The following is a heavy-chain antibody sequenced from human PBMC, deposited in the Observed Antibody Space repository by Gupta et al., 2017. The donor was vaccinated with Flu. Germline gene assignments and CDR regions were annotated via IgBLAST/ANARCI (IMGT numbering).Heavy chain of an antibody. CDR1: GFTFSSYA. CDR2: ISYDGSNK. J-gene: IGHJ4*02. D-gene: IGHD3-22*01. Sequence: QVQLVESGGGVVQPGRSLRLSCSASGFTFSSYAMHGVRQAPGKGLEWVAVISYDGSNKYYADSVKGRFTISRDNSKNTLYLQMNSLRAEDTAVYYCARVRYDSSGYLDYWGQGTLVTVSS. V-gene: IGHV3-30-3*01. CDR3: ARVRYDSSGYLDY.